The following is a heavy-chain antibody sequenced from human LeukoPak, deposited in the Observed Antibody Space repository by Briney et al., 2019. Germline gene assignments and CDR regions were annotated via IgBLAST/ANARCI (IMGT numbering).Heavy chain of an antibody. CDR3: ARAQKYSYDAFDI. CDR1: GFTFSSYS. Sequence: GGSLRLSCAASGFTFSSYSMNWVRQAPGKGLEWVSYISSSSSTIYYADSVKGRFTISRDNAKNSLYLQMNSLSAEDTAVYYCARAQKYSYDAFDIWGQGTMVTVSS. V-gene: IGHV3-48*04. J-gene: IGHJ3*02. CDR2: ISSSSSTI. D-gene: IGHD4-11*01.